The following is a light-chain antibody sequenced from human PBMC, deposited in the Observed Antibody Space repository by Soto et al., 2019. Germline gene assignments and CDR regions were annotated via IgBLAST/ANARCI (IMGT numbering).Light chain of an antibody. V-gene: IGLV2-14*02. Sequence: QSVLTQPASVSGSPGQSITISCTGTSTDIGSHYLVSWYQQHPGKVPKLIIYEALKRPTGVSNRFSGSRSGTSASLAITGLQSEDEADYYCQSFDSSLTGPIFGVGTKLTVL. CDR2: EAL. CDR1: STDIGSHYL. CDR3: QSFDSSLTGPI. J-gene: IGLJ2*01.